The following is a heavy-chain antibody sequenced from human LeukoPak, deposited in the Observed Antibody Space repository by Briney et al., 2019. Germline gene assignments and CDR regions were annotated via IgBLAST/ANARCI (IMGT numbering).Heavy chain of an antibody. CDR3: ARHHDYYYYGMDV. CDR1: GGSISSYY. V-gene: IGHV4-59*08. CDR2: IYYSGST. Sequence: PSETRSLTCTVAGGSISSYYWSWIRQPPGKGLEWIGYIYYSGSTNYNPSLKSRVTISVDTSKNQFSLKLSSVTAADTAVYYCARHHDYYYYGMDVWGQGTTVTVSS. J-gene: IGHJ6*02.